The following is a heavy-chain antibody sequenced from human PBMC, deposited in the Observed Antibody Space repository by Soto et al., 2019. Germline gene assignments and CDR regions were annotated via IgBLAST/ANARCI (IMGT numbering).Heavy chain of an antibody. J-gene: IGHJ3*02. CDR1: GFTFINYA. CDR2: ISGGGDGT. CDR3: AKKGLGSLKTYCSGSGCRYAFDI. Sequence: EVQLLESGGGLVQPGGSLRLSCAASGFTFINYAMSWVRQAPGKGLEWVSTISGGGDGTYYADSVKGHFTISRDNSKNTVYLQMNSLRAEDTAIYYCAKKGLGSLKTYCSGSGCRYAFDIWGQGTMVTVSS. V-gene: IGHV3-23*01. D-gene: IGHD2-15*01.